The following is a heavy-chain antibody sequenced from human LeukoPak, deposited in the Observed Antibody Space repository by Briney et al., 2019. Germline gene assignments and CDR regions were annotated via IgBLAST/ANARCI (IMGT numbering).Heavy chain of an antibody. CDR3: ARRKYQAAADF. J-gene: IGHJ4*02. Sequence: PSETLSLTCTVSGGSISSSSYYWGWIRQPPGKGLEWIGSIYYSGSTYYNPSLKSRVTMSVDTSKNQFSLKLSSVTAADTAVYYCARRKYQAAADFWGQGTLVTVSS. V-gene: IGHV4-39*01. D-gene: IGHD6-13*01. CDR2: IYYSGST. CDR1: GGSISSSSYY.